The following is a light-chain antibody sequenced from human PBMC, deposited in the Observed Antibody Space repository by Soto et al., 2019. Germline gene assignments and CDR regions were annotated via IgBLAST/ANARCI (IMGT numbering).Light chain of an antibody. J-gene: IGKJ5*01. Sequence: EIQMTQSASSLSASVGDRVTITCRASQSIRSYLNWYQQKPGKAPKXLIYAASSLQSGVPSRFSGSGSGTDCTLTISSLQPEDFETYDCQQSYSTPRTFGQGTRLEIK. CDR3: QQSYSTPRT. CDR2: AAS. V-gene: IGKV1-39*01. CDR1: QSIRSY.